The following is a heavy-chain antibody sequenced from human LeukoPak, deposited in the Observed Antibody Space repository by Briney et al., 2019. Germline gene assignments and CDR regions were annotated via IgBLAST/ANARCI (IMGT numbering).Heavy chain of an antibody. V-gene: IGHV4-4*07. CDR2: IYVDGTT. D-gene: IGHD3-16*02. CDR1: GASISSFY. CDR3: ARVVIRNWLDL. J-gene: IGHJ5*02. Sequence: SETLSLTCTVSGASISSFYWSWIRQPAGKGLEWIGRIYVDGTTNYNPSLKSRVTMSVDTSKNQVSLKLSSVTAADTAVYYCARVVIRNWLDLWGPGALVTVSS.